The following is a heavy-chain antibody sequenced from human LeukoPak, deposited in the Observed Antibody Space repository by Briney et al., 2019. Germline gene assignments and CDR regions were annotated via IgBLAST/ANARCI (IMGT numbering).Heavy chain of an antibody. CDR2: INAGNGNI. V-gene: IGHV1-3*01. J-gene: IGHJ5*02. D-gene: IGHD6-19*01. CDR1: GYTFTTYV. CDR3: TRGAPIRVAGAATFDP. Sequence: ASVKVSCKTSGYTFTTYVIHWVRQAPGQSLKWMGWINAGNGNIKYSQKFQGRVTITRDTSASTAYMEVSSLRSEDTAVYYCTRGAPIRVAGAATFDPWGQGTLVTVSS.